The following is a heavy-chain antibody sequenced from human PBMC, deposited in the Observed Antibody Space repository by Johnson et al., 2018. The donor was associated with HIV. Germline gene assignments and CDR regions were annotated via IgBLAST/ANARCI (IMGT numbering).Heavy chain of an antibody. CDR1: GFTVTNKY. Sequence: VQLVESGGGLVQPGGSLRLSCAASGFTVTNKYMSWVRQAPGKGLEWVSVMYGGGSTYHADAVKGRFSLSRDNSKNSLYLQMNSLRAEDTALYYCARENLGAFDIWGQGTMVTVSS. V-gene: IGHV3-66*01. J-gene: IGHJ3*02. D-gene: IGHD1-14*01. CDR2: MYGGGST. CDR3: ARENLGAFDI.